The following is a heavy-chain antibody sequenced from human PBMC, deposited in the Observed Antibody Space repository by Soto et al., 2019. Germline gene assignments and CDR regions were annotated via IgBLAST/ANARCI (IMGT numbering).Heavy chain of an antibody. D-gene: IGHD6-19*01. CDR2: ISAYNGNT. CDR3: AIYSSGWYYFDY. CDR1: GYTFTSYG. Sequence: SVKVSCKASGYTFTSYGISWVRQAPGQGLEWMGWISAYNGNTNYAQKLQGRVTMTTDTSTSTAYMELRSLRSDDTAVYYCAIYSSGWYYFDYWGQGTLVTVSS. V-gene: IGHV1-18*04. J-gene: IGHJ4*02.